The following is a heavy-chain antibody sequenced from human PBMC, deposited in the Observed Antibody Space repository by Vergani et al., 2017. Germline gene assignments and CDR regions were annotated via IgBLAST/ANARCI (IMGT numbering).Heavy chain of an antibody. Sequence: EVQLVESGGGIVKPGGSLRLSCVASGFSFRNAWMNWVRRTPGKGLEWVGRIRSTFDRGTTDYAAAVKGRFTISRDNSKNMLYLQMNSLRAEDTAVYYCARLSYDTTPYLQGGYDCWGQGTLVSVSS. D-gene: IGHD3-22*01. CDR2: IRSTFDRGTT. CDR3: ARLSYDTTPYLQGGYDC. CDR1: GFSFRNAW. V-gene: IGHV3-15*07. J-gene: IGHJ4*02.